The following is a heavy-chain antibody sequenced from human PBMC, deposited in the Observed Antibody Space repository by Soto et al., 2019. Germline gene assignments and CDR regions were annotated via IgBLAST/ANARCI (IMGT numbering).Heavy chain of an antibody. Sequence: GGSLRLSCAASGFTFSSYSMNWVRQAPGKGLEWVSYISSSSSTIYYADSVKGRFTISRDNAKNSLYLQMNSLRAEDTAVYYCARDTAYCSGGRCYYYMDVWGKGTTVTVSS. V-gene: IGHV3-48*01. J-gene: IGHJ6*03. D-gene: IGHD2-15*01. CDR1: GFTFSSYS. CDR2: ISSSSSTI. CDR3: ARDTAYCSGGRCYYYMDV.